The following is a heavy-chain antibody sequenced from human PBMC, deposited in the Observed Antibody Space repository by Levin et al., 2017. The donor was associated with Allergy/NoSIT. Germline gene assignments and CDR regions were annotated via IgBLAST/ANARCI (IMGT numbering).Heavy chain of an antibody. J-gene: IGHJ4*02. D-gene: IGHD3-10*01. Sequence: ASVKVSCTASGYTSTSYDISWVRQVPGQGPEWLGWISSNSGVTNYARNFLGRLTISADTSTTTVYIELTGLTSDDTAVYYCARDQSHYGRFDAWGQGTLVTVS. CDR1: GYTSTSYD. CDR2: ISSNSGVT. V-gene: IGHV1-18*01. CDR3: ARDQSHYGRFDA.